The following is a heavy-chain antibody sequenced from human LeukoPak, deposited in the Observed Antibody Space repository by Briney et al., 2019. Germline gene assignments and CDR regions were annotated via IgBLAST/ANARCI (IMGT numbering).Heavy chain of an antibody. J-gene: IGHJ4*02. V-gene: IGHV3-66*01. CDR2: IYSGGST. D-gene: IGHD3-16*02. Sequence: GGSLRLSCAASGFTVSSNYMSWVRQAPGKGLEWVSVIYSGGSTYYADSVKGRFTISRDNSKNTLYLQMNSLRAEDTAVYYCARGLTSYDYVWGSYRGDSFDYWGQGTLVTVSS. CDR3: ARGLTSYDYVWGSYRGDSFDY. CDR1: GFTVSSNY.